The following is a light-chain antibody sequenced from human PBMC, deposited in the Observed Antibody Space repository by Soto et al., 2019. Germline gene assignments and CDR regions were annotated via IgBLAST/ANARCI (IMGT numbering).Light chain of an antibody. V-gene: IGKV1-39*01. CDR2: AAS. J-gene: IGKJ2*01. Sequence: DIQMTQSPSSLSASVGDRVTITCRASQSISSYLNWYQQKPGKAPKLLIYAASSLQSGVTSRFSGSGSGTVFTLTISSLQPEDFATYYCQQSYSTPHTFGQGTKLEIK. CDR3: QQSYSTPHT. CDR1: QSISSY.